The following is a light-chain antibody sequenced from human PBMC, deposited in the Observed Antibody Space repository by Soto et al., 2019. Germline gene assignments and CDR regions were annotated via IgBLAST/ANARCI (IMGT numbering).Light chain of an antibody. CDR2: DTS. CDR1: RDITNY. CDR3: QQYDSVPYT. V-gene: IGKV1-33*01. Sequence: DIQMTQSPFSLSASLGDRVTITCQASRDITNYLNWFQQKAGKAPKILISDTSNLQTGVPSRFSGSGSGTEFTLTITSLQPEDVATYYCQQYDSVPYTYGLGTKLEIK. J-gene: IGKJ2*01.